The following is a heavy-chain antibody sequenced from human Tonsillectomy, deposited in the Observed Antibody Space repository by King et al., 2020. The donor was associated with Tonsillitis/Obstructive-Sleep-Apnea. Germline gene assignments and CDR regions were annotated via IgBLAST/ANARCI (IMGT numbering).Heavy chain of an antibody. D-gene: IGHD5-12*01. CDR3: ASGPSIVATDFDY. Sequence: HVQLQQWGAGLLKPSETLSLTCAVYGGSFSGYYWSWIRQPPGKGLEWIGEINHSGSTNYNPSLKSRVTISVDPSKNQFSLKLSSVTAPDTAVYYCASGPSIVATDFDYWGQGTLVTVSS. J-gene: IGHJ4*02. V-gene: IGHV4-34*01. CDR1: GGSFSGYY. CDR2: INHSGST.